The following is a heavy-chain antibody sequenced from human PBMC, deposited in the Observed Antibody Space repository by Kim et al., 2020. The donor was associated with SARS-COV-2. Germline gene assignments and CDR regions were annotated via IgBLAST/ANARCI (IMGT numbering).Heavy chain of an antibody. CDR3: MKGGWGSIWDH. CDR1: GFTFTGYA. D-gene: IGHD2-21*01. CDR2: IDGSDGTT. V-gene: IGHV3-23*01. Sequence: GGSLRLSCTTSGFTFTGYAMSWVRQAPGKGLEWVSSIDGSDGTTYYVVSVKGRFTISRDNSKNTLYLQMSTLRADDTAVYYCMKGGWGSIWDHWGQGTLVTVSS. J-gene: IGHJ4*02.